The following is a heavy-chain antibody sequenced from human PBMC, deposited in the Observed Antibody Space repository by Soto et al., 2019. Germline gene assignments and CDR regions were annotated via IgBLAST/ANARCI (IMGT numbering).Heavy chain of an antibody. V-gene: IGHV1-69*06. CDR3: ARDLISIFPHVSHYGMNV. J-gene: IGHJ6*02. CDR1: GGTFSSYA. D-gene: IGHD3-3*01. CDR2: IIPIFGTA. Sequence: SVKVSCKASGGTFSSYAISWVRQAPGQGLEWMGGIIPIFGTANYAQKFQGRVTITADKSTSTAYMELSSLRSEDTAMFYCARDLISIFPHVSHYGMNVWGQGTSVTVS.